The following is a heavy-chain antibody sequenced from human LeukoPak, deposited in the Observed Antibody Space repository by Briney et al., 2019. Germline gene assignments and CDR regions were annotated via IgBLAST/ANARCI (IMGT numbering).Heavy chain of an antibody. D-gene: IGHD3-22*01. Sequence: SETLPLTCTVSGGSISSYYWSWIRQPPGKGLEWIGYISYSGSANYNPSLKSRVTISVDTSKNQFSLKLSSVTAADTAVYYCAAEGDSSGYYSPLFLDYWGQGTLVTVSS. CDR2: ISYSGSA. CDR1: GGSISSYY. V-gene: IGHV4-59*08. J-gene: IGHJ4*02. CDR3: AAEGDSSGYYSPLFLDY.